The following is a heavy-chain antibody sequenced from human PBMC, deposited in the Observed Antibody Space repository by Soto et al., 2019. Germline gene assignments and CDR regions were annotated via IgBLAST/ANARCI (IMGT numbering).Heavy chain of an antibody. CDR2: ISYDGSNK. D-gene: IGHD3-10*01. CDR1: GFTFSSYA. Sequence: GGSLRLSCAASGFTFSSYAMHWVRQAPGKGLEWVAVISYDGSNKYYADSVKGRFTISRDNSKNTLYLQMNSLRAEDTAVYYCARARGDGYTADYWGQGTLVTVSS. CDR3: ARARGDGYTADY. J-gene: IGHJ4*02. V-gene: IGHV3-30-3*01.